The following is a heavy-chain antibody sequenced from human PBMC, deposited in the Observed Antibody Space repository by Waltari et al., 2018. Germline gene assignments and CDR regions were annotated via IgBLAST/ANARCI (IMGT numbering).Heavy chain of an antibody. V-gene: IGHV1-46*01. J-gene: IGHJ6*02. D-gene: IGHD2-21*01. Sequence: QVQLVQSGAEVKKPGASVKISCKTSEYTFTSSYIHWVRQAPGQGLEWMGISNPSVGSTIYAQKFQGRVTMTRDTSTSTVYMELSSLRSEDTAVYYCARDTGALWMDVWGQGTTVTVSS. CDR2: SNPSVGST. CDR1: EYTFTSSY. CDR3: ARDTGALWMDV.